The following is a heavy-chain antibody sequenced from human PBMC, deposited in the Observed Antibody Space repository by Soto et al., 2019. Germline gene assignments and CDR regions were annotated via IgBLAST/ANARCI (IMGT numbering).Heavy chain of an antibody. Sequence: GESLKISCKGSGYIFSTYWIGWVRQMPGKGLEWMGRIYPGDSDTRYSPSFQGQVTMSADRSISTAYLQLGRLKASDTAMYYCARYVDTLEYNGMDVWGQGTSVTVSS. V-gene: IGHV5-51*01. D-gene: IGHD3-16*01. CDR2: IYPGDSDT. J-gene: IGHJ6*02. CDR1: GYIFSTYW. CDR3: ARYVDTLEYNGMDV.